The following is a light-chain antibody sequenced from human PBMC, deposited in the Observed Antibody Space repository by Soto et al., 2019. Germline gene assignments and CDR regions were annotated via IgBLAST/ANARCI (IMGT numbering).Light chain of an antibody. CDR1: SSDIGGYNY. Sequence: QSVLTQPPSASGSPGQSVTISCTGTSSDIGGYNYVSWYQQHPGKAPKLIIYEVSKRPSGVPDRFSGSIDRASNSASLTISGLKTEDEADYYCQSYDSSNPWVFGGGTKLTVL. V-gene: IGLV2-8*01. CDR3: QSYDSSNPWV. J-gene: IGLJ3*02. CDR2: EVS.